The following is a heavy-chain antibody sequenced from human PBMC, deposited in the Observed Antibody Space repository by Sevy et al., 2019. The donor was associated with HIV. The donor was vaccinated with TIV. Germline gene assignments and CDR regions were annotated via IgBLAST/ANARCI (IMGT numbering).Heavy chain of an antibody. V-gene: IGHV3-33*01. CDR1: GFTFSSYG. Sequence: GGSLRLSCAASGFTFSSYGMHWVRQAPGKGLEWVAVIWYDGSNKYYADSVKGRFTISRDNSKNTLYLQINSLRAEDTAVYYCARDRTGQWLVDYWGQGTLVTVSS. CDR3: ARDRTGQWLVDY. J-gene: IGHJ4*02. D-gene: IGHD6-19*01. CDR2: IWYDGSNK.